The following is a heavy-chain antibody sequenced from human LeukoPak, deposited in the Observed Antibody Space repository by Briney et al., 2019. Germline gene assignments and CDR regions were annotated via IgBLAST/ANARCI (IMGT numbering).Heavy chain of an antibody. CDR1: GFTFSTHA. CDR2: IWFDGKNT. CDR3: TRDPPSSGWSFDY. J-gene: IGHJ4*02. D-gene: IGHD6-19*01. V-gene: IGHV3-33*01. Sequence: GGSLRLSCAASGFTFSTHAMHWVRQAPAKGLEWVAMIWFDGKNTHYVDSVKGRFTTSRDNSKNTVDLRMNSLRAEDTAVYYCTRDPPSSGWSFDYWGQGTLVTVSS.